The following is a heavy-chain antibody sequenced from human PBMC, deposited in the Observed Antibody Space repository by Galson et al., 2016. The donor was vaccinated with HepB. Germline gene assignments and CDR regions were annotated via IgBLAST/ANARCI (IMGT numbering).Heavy chain of an antibody. Sequence: SVKVSCKASGGTFSNYAITWVRQAPGQGLEWMGGIIPIFTTSNYAQKFQGRVTITADESTSTAYMELSSLRSEDTAVYYCARAPPFCSGGTCRAHFFDYWGQGTLVTVSS. CDR1: GGTFSNYA. J-gene: IGHJ4*02. D-gene: IGHD2-15*01. CDR3: ARAPPFCSGGTCRAHFFDY. CDR2: IIPIFTTS. V-gene: IGHV1-69*13.